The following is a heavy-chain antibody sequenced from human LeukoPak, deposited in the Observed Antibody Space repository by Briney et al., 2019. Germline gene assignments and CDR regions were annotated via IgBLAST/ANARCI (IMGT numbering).Heavy chain of an antibody. CDR3: ARERISSSWPFSVPVGIDY. V-gene: IGHV4-34*01. CDR1: GGSFSGYY. Sequence: SETLSLTCAVYGGSFSGYYWSWIRQPPGKGLEWIGEINHSGSTNYNPSLKSRVTISVDTSKNQFSLKLSSVTAADTAVYYCARERISSSWPFSVPVGIDYWGQGTLVTVSS. D-gene: IGHD6-13*01. J-gene: IGHJ4*02. CDR2: INHSGST.